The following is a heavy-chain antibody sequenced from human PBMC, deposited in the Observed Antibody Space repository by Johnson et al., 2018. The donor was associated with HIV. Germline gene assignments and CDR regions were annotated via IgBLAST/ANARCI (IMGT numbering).Heavy chain of an antibody. CDR2: IFSVGDV. V-gene: IGHV3-66*02. D-gene: IGHD1-1*01. J-gene: IGHJ3*02. CDR1: GITVGTNY. CDR3: ANFYTDNTLGLFGAFDI. Sequence: VQLVESGGGLVQPGGSMRLSCAASGITVGTNYMSWVRQAPGKGLEWVSVIFSVGDVYYADSVKGRFTISRDNSKNMVYLQMNSLRPEDTAVYYCANFYTDNTLGLFGAFDIWGQGTMVTVSS.